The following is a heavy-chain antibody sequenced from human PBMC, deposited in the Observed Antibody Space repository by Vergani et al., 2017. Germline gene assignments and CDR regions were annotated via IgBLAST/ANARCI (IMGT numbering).Heavy chain of an antibody. V-gene: IGHV4-39*01. CDR2: MDYSGST. CDR3: ARFLTGTTIYYYYGMDV. CDR1: GDSVISTDYH. D-gene: IGHD1-20*01. Sequence: QVQLQESGPGLVKPSETLSLTCTVSGDSVISTDYHWGWIRQPPGKGLEWIGSMDYSGSTSYNPSLESRISISFETPKNQFSLRLTSVTAADTAVYYCARFLTGTTIYYYYGMDVWGQGTTVTVSS. J-gene: IGHJ6*02.